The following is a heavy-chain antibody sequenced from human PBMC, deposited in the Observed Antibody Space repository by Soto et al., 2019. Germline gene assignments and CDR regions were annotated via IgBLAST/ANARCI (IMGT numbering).Heavy chain of an antibody. D-gene: IGHD3-3*01. CDR1: GGSISSGDYY. CDR3: ARDNILGILYGGMDV. Sequence: SETLSLTCTVSGGSISSGDYYWSWIRQPPGKGLEWIGYIYYSGSTYYNPSLKSRVTISVDTSKDQFSLKLSSVTAADTAVYYCARDNILGILYGGMDVWGQGTTVTVSS. CDR2: IYYSGST. V-gene: IGHV4-30-4*01. J-gene: IGHJ6*02.